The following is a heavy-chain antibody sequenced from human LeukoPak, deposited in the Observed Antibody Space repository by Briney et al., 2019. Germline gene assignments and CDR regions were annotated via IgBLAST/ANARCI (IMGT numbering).Heavy chain of an antibody. J-gene: IGHJ4*02. D-gene: IGHD5-12*01. CDR1: GYTFTGYY. Sequence: ASVKVSCKASGYTFTGYYMHWVRQAPGQGLEWMGWINPNSGGTNYAQKFQGRVTTTRDTSISTAYMELSRLRSDDTAVYYCARGSAYSGYDSGDYWGQGTLVSVSS. V-gene: IGHV1-2*02. CDR2: INPNSGGT. CDR3: ARGSAYSGYDSGDY.